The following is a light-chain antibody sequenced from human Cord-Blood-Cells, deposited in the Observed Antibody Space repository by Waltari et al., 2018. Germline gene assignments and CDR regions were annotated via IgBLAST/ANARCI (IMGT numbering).Light chain of an antibody. CDR1: SSNIGAGYD. J-gene: IGLJ1*01. Sequence: QSVLTQPPSVSGAPGQRVTISCTGPSSNIGAGYDVPWYQQLPGTAPKLLIYGNSKRPSGVPDRFSGSKSGTSASLAITGLQAEDEADYYCQSYDSSLSALYVFGTGTKVTVL. V-gene: IGLV1-40*01. CDR2: GNS. CDR3: QSYDSSLSALYV.